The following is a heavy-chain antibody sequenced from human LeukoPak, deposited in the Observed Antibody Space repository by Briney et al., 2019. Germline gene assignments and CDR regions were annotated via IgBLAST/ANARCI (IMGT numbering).Heavy chain of an antibody. CDR3: ASLIAAADSNWFDP. D-gene: IGHD6-13*01. Sequence: PGGSLRLSCAASGFTVSRNYMSWVRQAPGKGLEWVSVSYSSDNTYYADSVKGRFTISRDNSKNTLYLQMNSLRAEDTAVYYCASLIAAADSNWFDPWGQGTLVTVSS. CDR1: GFTVSRNY. V-gene: IGHV3-53*01. CDR2: SYSSDNT. J-gene: IGHJ5*02.